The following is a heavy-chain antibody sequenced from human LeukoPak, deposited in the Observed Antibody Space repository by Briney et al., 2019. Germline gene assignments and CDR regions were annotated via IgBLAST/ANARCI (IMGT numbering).Heavy chain of an antibody. Sequence: PGGSLRLSCAASGFTFSSYAMSWVRQAPGKGLEWVSVIYSGGSTYYADSVKGRFTISRDNSKNTLYLQMNSLRAEDTAVYYCARDSGAYGSPVDYWGQGTLVTVSS. V-gene: IGHV3-66*01. J-gene: IGHJ4*02. CDR1: GFTFSSYA. CDR3: ARDSGAYGSPVDY. CDR2: IYSGGST. D-gene: IGHD3-10*01.